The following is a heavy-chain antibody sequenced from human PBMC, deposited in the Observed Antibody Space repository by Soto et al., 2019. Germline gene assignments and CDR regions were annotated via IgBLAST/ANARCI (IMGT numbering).Heavy chain of an antibody. Sequence: PGESLKISCKGSGYSFSTHWIGWVRQMPGKGLEWMGIIYPGDSDTRYRPSFQGQVTISVDKSITTAYLQWSSLKASDTAMYYCATLRADCSGYSCYSYYFDYWGQGTLVTVSS. D-gene: IGHD2-15*01. J-gene: IGHJ4*02. CDR1: GYSFSTHW. CDR2: IYPGDSDT. CDR3: ATLRADCSGYSCYSYYFDY. V-gene: IGHV5-51*01.